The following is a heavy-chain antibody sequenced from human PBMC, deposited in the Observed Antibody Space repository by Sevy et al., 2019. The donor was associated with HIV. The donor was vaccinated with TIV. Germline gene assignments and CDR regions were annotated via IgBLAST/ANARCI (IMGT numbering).Heavy chain of an antibody. J-gene: IGHJ3*02. Sequence: GGSLRLSCAASGFTFDDYAMHWVRQAPGKGLEWVSGISWNSGSIRYADSVKGRFTISRDNAKNSLYLQMNSLRAEDTALYYCSTGIMGRLLCFGELILVAFDIWGQGTMVTVSS. CDR3: STGIMGRLLCFGELILVAFDI. CDR1: GFTFDDYA. CDR2: ISWNSGSI. D-gene: IGHD3-10*01. V-gene: IGHV3-9*01.